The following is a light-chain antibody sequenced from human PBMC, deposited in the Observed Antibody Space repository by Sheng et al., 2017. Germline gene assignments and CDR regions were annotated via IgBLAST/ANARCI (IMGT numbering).Light chain of an antibody. CDR2: GAS. CDR1: QSVSSNY. Sequence: EIVLTQSPDTLSLSPGERVTLSCRASQSVSSNYLAWYQQKPGQAPRLLIYGASSRATVIPDMFSGSGSGTDFTLTINRLEPEDFAVYYCQQYGSSPLTFGGGTKVEIK. CDR3: QQYGSSPLT. J-gene: IGKJ4*01. V-gene: IGKV3-20*01.